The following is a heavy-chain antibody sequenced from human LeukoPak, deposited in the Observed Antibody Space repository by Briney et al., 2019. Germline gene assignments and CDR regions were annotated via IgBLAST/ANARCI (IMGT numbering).Heavy chain of an antibody. CDR3: ATAQSRGSYYPVRWFDP. D-gene: IGHD1-26*01. Sequence: SVKVSCKVSESAVTELGMHWVRKGPGKGNKRMGGFDPEDGETIYAQKFQGRVTMTEDTSTDTAYMELSSLRSEDTAVYYCATAQSRGSYYPVRWFDPWGQGTLVTVSS. V-gene: IGHV1-24*01. J-gene: IGHJ5*02. CDR2: FDPEDGET. CDR1: ESAVTELG.